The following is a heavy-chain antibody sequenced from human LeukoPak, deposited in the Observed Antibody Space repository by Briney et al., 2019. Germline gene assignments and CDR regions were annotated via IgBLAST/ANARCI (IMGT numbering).Heavy chain of an antibody. V-gene: IGHV3-23*01. CDR2: ISGSGGST. J-gene: IGHJ4*02. D-gene: IGHD2-15*01. CDR3: AKPPGSIVVVLALGVDY. Sequence: GGSLRLSCAASGFTFSSYAMSWVRQAPGKGLEWVSAISGSGGSTYYADSVKGRFTISRDNSKNTLYLQMNSLRAEDTAVYYCAKPPGSIVVVLALGVDYWGQGTLVTVSS. CDR1: GFTFSSYA.